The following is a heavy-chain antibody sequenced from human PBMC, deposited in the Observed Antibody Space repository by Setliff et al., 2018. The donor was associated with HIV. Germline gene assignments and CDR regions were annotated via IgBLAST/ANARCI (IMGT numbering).Heavy chain of an antibody. D-gene: IGHD1-1*01. V-gene: IGHV4-34*11. CDR1: GGSFSGYY. J-gene: IGHJ4*02. Sequence: PSETLSLTCAVYGGSFSGYYWGWLRQPPGKGLEWIGSISYTGGTNHNPSLQSRVTISVDTSKNQFSLSLRSVTAADTAVYYCARGSWKDGAQGYFFDHWGQGTLVTVSS. CDR3: ARGSWKDGAQGYFFDH. CDR2: ISYTGGT.